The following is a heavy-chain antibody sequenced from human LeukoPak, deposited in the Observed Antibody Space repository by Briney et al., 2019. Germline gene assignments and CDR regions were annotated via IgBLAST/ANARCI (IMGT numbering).Heavy chain of an antibody. CDR2: ISSSGSTI. J-gene: IGHJ4*02. CDR3: ARDRSYGSFNY. V-gene: IGHV3-48*03. D-gene: IGHD5-18*01. CDR1: GFTFSSFE. Sequence: GGSLRLSCAASGFTFSSFEMNWVRQAPGKGLEWISYISSSGSTIYYADSVKGRFTISRDNAKNSLYLQMSSLRAEDTAVYYCARDRSYGSFNYWGQGTLVTVSS.